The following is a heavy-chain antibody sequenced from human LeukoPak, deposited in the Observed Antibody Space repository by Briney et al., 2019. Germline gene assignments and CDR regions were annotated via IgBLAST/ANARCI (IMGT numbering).Heavy chain of an antibody. V-gene: IGHV4-59*01. CDR3: ARYTNREFDF. Sequence: SETLSLTCTVSGGSISSYFWSWIRQPPGEGLQWIGYMYHSGSTYYNPSLKSRVTISIDTSKNQFSLKLTSVTAADTAVYYCARYTNREFDFWGQGTLVTVSS. CDR1: GGSISSYF. CDR2: MYHSGST. J-gene: IGHJ4*02. D-gene: IGHD2-2*02.